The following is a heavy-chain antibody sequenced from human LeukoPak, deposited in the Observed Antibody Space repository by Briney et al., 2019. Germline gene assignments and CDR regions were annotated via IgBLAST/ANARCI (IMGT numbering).Heavy chain of an antibody. J-gene: IGHJ6*02. CDR3: ATVVVAATNYCYYATDV. D-gene: IGHD2-15*01. CDR2: IYYSGST. CDR1: GGSISSDDYY. V-gene: IGHV4-30-4*01. Sequence: SETLSLTCTVSGGSISSDDYYWSWVRQPPGRGLEWIGYIYYSGSTYYNPSLKSRVTISVDTSKNQFSLKLSSVTAADTAVYFCATVVVAATNYCYYATDVWGQGTTVTVSS.